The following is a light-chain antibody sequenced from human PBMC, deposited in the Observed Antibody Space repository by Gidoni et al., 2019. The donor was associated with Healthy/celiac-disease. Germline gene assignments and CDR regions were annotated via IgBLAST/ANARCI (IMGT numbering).Light chain of an antibody. Sequence: EIVLTQSPGTLSLSPGERATLSCRASQSVSSSYLAWYRQKPGQAPRLLIYGASSRATGIPDRFSGSGSRTDFTLTISRLEPEDFAVYYCQQYGSSPPITFGQXTRLEIK. CDR1: QSVSSSY. J-gene: IGKJ5*01. CDR2: GAS. V-gene: IGKV3-20*01. CDR3: QQYGSSPPIT.